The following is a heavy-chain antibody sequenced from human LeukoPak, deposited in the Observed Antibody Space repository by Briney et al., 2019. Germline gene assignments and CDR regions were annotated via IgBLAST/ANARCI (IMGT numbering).Heavy chain of an antibody. J-gene: IGHJ1*01. Sequence: SETLSLTCTVSGGSISSGSYYWSWIRQSAGKGLEWIGRIYTSGSTNYNPSLKSRVTISVDTSKNQFSLKLSSVTAADTAVYYCAREVYCGGDCHTPAEYFQHWGQGTLVTVSS. V-gene: IGHV4-61*02. CDR1: GGSISSGSYY. CDR3: AREVYCGGDCHTPAEYFQH. D-gene: IGHD2-21*01. CDR2: IYTSGST.